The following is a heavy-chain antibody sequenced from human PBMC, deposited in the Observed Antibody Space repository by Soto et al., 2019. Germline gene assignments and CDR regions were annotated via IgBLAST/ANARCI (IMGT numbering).Heavy chain of an antibody. CDR1: GFTVSSNY. CDR2: IYSGGST. J-gene: IGHJ3*02. D-gene: IGHD2-2*01. V-gene: IGHV3-66*01. CDR3: ARALGYCSSTSCFKAFDI. Sequence: PGGSLRLSCAASGFTVSSNYMSWVRQAPGKGLEWVLIIYSGGSTYYAESVKDRFTISRDNSKNTLYLQMNSLRVEDTAVYYCARALGYCSSTSCFKAFDIWGQGTMVTVSS.